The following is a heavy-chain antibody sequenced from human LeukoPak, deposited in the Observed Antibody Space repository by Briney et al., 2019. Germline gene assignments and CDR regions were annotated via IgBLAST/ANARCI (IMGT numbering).Heavy chain of an antibody. V-gene: IGHV4-59*01. D-gene: IGHD3-22*01. Sequence: SETLSLTRTVSGGSISSYYWSWIRQPPGKGLEWIGYIYYSGSTNYNPSLKSRVTISVDTSKNQFSLKLSSVTAADTAVYYCARGVVYYYDSSGYFDYWGQGTLVTVSS. CDR2: IYYSGST. CDR3: ARGVVYYYDSSGYFDY. CDR1: GGSISSYY. J-gene: IGHJ4*02.